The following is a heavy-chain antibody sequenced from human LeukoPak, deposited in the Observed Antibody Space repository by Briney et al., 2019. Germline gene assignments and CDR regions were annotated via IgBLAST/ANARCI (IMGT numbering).Heavy chain of an antibody. CDR1: GFTFDDYG. CDR2: LNWNGGSR. Sequence: GGSLRLSCAASGFTFDDYGMSWVRQAPGKGLEWVSRLNWNGGSRGYADSVKGRFTISRDNAKNTLYLQMNSLRAEDTAVYYCAKAGYDSSGSKDYWGQGTLVTVSS. CDR3: AKAGYDSSGSKDY. D-gene: IGHD3-22*01. J-gene: IGHJ4*02. V-gene: IGHV3-20*04.